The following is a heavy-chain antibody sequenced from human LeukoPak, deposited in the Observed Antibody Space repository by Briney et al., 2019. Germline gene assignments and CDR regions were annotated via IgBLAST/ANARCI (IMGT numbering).Heavy chain of an antibody. CDR1: GFTFSSYA. CDR2: ILYDGSNK. Sequence: GGSLRLSCAASGFTFSSYAMHWVRQAPGKGLEWVAVILYDGSNKYYADSVKGRFTISRDNSKNTLYLQMNSLRAEDTAVYYCASNIAAATYYYYYYYMDVWGKGTTVTVSS. D-gene: IGHD6-25*01. CDR3: ASNIAAATYYYYYYYMDV. V-gene: IGHV3-30-3*01. J-gene: IGHJ6*03.